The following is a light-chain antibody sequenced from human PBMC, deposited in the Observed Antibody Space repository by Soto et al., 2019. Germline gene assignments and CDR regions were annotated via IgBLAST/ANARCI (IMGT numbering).Light chain of an antibody. V-gene: IGKV1-5*01. CDR3: QQYSSYSWT. Sequence: DLHMTQSPSTLSSSVGDRVLITCRASQSIGRWLAWYQQKPGKAPNLLIYDASDLESGVPSRFSGSGSGTEFSLTISSLQPDDFATYYCQQYSSYSWTFGRGTKVDIK. J-gene: IGKJ1*01. CDR2: DAS. CDR1: QSIGRW.